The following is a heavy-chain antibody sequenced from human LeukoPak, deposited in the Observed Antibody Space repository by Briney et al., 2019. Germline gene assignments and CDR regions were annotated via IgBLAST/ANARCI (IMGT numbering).Heavy chain of an antibody. V-gene: IGHV4-30-2*01. Sequence: PSQTLSLTCAVSGDSISRSGSSWSWIRQPPGKGREWIGYIYHSGSTYYNPSLKSRVPISLARSQNPFSLKLNSVTAADTAVYYCARDFIAESPIPAFWGQGTLVSVSS. CDR1: GDSISRSGSS. J-gene: IGHJ4*02. D-gene: IGHD3-3*02. CDR3: ARDFIAESPIPAF. CDR2: IYHSGST.